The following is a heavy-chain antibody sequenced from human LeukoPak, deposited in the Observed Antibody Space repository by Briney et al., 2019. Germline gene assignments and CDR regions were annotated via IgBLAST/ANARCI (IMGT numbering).Heavy chain of an antibody. V-gene: IGHV4-34*01. CDR2: INHSGST. D-gene: IGHD6-19*01. CDR1: GGSLSGYY. J-gene: IGHJ4*02. CDR3: ARAFRSSGWAIDY. Sequence: SETLSLTCAVYGGSLSGYYWSWIRQPPGKGLEWIGEINHSGSTNYNPSLKSRVTISVDTSKNQFSLKLSSVTAADTAVYYCARAFRSSGWAIDYWGQGTLVTVSS.